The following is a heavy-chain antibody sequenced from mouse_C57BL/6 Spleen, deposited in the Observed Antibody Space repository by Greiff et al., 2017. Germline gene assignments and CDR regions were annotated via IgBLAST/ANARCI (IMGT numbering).Heavy chain of an antibody. CDR2: INPNNGGT. D-gene: IGHD2-4*01. Sequence: EVQRVESGPELVKPGASVKIPCKASGYTFTDYNMDWVKQSHGKSLEWIGDINPNNGGTIYNQKFKGKATLTVDKSSSTAYMELRSLTSEDTAVYYCARSRYDYGYAMDYWGQGTSVTVSS. J-gene: IGHJ4*01. V-gene: IGHV1-18*01. CDR3: ARSRYDYGYAMDY. CDR1: GYTFTDYN.